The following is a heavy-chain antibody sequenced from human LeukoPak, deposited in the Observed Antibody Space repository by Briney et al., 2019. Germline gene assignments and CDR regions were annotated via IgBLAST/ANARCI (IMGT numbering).Heavy chain of an antibody. CDR2: IFYSGTT. Sequence: PGGSLRLFCAASGFTFSSYSMNWVRQAPGKGLEWIGSIFYSGTTFSNPSLTGRVTISVDRSNNQISLNLTSVTAADTAVYYCARHRPTSRYFDLSFEYWGQGNLVTVSS. CDR3: ARHRPTSRYFDLSFEY. V-gene: IGHV4-39*01. J-gene: IGHJ4*02. D-gene: IGHD3-9*01. CDR1: GFTFSSYSMN.